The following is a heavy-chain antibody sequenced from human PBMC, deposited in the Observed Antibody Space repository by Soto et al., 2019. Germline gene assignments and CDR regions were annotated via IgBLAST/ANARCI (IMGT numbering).Heavy chain of an antibody. CDR3: ARIRYDILTGLPLPYYFDY. CDR2: IIPIFGTA. Sequence: QVQLVQSGAEVKKPGSSVKVSCKASGGTFSSYAISWVRQAPGQGLEWMGGIIPIFGTANYAQKFQGRVKITADKSTSTAYMELSSLRPEDTAVYYCARIRYDILTGLPLPYYFDYWGQGTLVNVSS. CDR1: GGTFSSYA. V-gene: IGHV1-69*06. J-gene: IGHJ4*02. D-gene: IGHD3-9*01.